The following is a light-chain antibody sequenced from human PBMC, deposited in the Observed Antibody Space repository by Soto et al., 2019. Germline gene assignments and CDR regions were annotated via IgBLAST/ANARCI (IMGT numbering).Light chain of an antibody. CDR2: DAS. CDR1: QSVSSY. J-gene: IGKJ4*01. V-gene: IGKV3-11*01. Sequence: EIVLTQSPATLSLSPGERATLSCRASQSVSSYLAWYQQKPGQAPRLLIYDASNRATGIPARFSDSGSGTDLTLTISSLEPEDFAVYYCQQRSNWPPALIFGGGTKVEIK. CDR3: QQRSNWPPALI.